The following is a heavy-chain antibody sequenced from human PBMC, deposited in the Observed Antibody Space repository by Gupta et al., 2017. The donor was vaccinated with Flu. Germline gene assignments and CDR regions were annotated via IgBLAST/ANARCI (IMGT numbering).Heavy chain of an antibody. CDR3: ASSRAGYDF. Sequence: NWIRQSPSRGLEWLGRTYYRSKWYNDYAVSVKSRITINPDTSKNQFSLQLNSVTPEDTAVYYCASSRAGYDFWGQGTLVTVSS. V-gene: IGHV6-1*01. CDR2: TYYRSKWYN. J-gene: IGHJ4*02. D-gene: IGHD3-3*01.